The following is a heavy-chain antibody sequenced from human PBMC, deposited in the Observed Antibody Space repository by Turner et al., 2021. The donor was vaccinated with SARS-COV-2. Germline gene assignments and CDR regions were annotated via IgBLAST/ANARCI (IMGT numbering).Heavy chain of an antibody. CDR3: AKADRVMIVVVITLFDY. D-gene: IGHD3-22*01. CDR1: GLTFSSYP. Sequence: EVQLLESGGGLVQPGGSLRLVCAAPGLTFSSYPMSWVRGDPGKGLEWVSAISGSGGSTYYADSVKGRFTISRDNSKNTLYLQMNRLRAEDTAVYYCAKADRVMIVVVITLFDYWGQRTLVTVS. CDR2: ISGSGGST. V-gene: IGHV3-23*01. J-gene: IGHJ4*02.